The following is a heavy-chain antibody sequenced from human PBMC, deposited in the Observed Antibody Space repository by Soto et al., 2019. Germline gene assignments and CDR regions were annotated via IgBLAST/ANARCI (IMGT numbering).Heavy chain of an antibody. CDR3: ARGPDYEAYFDF. J-gene: IGHJ4*02. Sequence: QVQLVQSGAEVKKPGSSVKVSCRASGGTFSNYAVSWVRQAPGQGLEWMGGIILPFGTANYAQKFQGRVTITADESRVTTYMEFSSLRFEDTAVYYCARGPDYEAYFDFWGQGPLVTVSS. V-gene: IGHV1-69*12. D-gene: IGHD4-17*01. CDR1: GGTFSNYA. CDR2: IILPFGTA.